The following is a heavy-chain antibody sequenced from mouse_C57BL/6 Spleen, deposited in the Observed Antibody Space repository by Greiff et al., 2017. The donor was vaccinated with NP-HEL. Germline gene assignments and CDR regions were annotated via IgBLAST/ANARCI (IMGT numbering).Heavy chain of an antibody. CDR2: IYPSDSET. V-gene: IGHV1-61*01. J-gene: IGHJ2*01. CDR3: ARTGSSDFDY. Sequence: QVQLQQPGAELVRPGSSVKLSCKASGYTFTSYWMDWVKQRPGQGLEWIGNIYPSDSETHYNQKFKDKATLTVDKSSSTAYMQLSSLTSEDSAVYYCARTGSSDFDYWGQGTTLTVSS. D-gene: IGHD3-2*02. CDR1: GYTFTSYW.